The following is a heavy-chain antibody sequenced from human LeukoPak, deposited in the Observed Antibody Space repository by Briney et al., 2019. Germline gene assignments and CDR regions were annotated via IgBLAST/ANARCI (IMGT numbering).Heavy chain of an antibody. Sequence: SETLSLTCTVSGDSISSYYWSWIRQPPGKGLEWIGYIYYSGNTNYNPSLKSRVTISVDTSKNQFSLKLSSVTAADTAVYYCASLTMMEAFDPWGQGTLVTVSS. CDR3: ASLTMMEAFDP. V-gene: IGHV4-59*01. D-gene: IGHD3-22*01. CDR1: GDSISSYY. CDR2: IYYSGNT. J-gene: IGHJ5*02.